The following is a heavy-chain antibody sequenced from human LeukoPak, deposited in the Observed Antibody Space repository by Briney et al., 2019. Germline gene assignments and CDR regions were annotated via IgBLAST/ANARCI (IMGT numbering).Heavy chain of an antibody. CDR3: ARFCRDYDSSGYYTFDY. D-gene: IGHD3-22*01. Sequence: PSETLSLTFTIPVGSIRSGDYYWSWIRQPPGKGLEWIGYIYYSGSTYYNPSLKSRVTISVDTSKYQFSLKLSSVTAADTAVYYCARFCRDYDSSGYYTFDYWGQGTLVTVSS. V-gene: IGHV4-30-4*02. CDR1: VGSIRSGDYY. J-gene: IGHJ4*02. CDR2: IYYSGST.